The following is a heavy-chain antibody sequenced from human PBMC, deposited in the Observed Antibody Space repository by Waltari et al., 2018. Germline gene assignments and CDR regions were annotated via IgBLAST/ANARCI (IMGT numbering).Heavy chain of an antibody. CDR2: ISYNENKK. CDR1: GFTFSNYA. D-gene: IGHD3-16*01. CDR3: ARDYGGGAFDI. Sequence: QVQLVESGGAVVQPGRSLRLSCAASGFTFSNYAMHWVRQAPGKGLEWVAVISYNENKKYYADSVKSRFTISRDNSKNTVDLQMNSLRAEDTAVYYCARDYGGGAFDIWGQGTMVTVSS. V-gene: IGHV3-30-3*01. J-gene: IGHJ3*02.